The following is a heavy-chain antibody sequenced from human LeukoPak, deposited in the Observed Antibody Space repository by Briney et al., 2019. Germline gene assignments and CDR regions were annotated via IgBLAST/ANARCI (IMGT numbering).Heavy chain of an antibody. Sequence: PGGSLRLSCAASGFTFDDYAMHWVRQAPGKGLEWVSGISWNSGSIGYADSVKGRFTISRDNAKNSLYLQMNSLRAEDTALYYCAKGDSSSWHPVRRFDPWGQGTLVTVSS. V-gene: IGHV3-9*01. CDR1: GFTFDDYA. D-gene: IGHD6-13*01. CDR2: ISWNSGSI. CDR3: AKGDSSSWHPVRRFDP. J-gene: IGHJ5*02.